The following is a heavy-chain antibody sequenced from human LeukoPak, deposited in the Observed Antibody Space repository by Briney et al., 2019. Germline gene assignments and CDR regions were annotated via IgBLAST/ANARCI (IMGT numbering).Heavy chain of an antibody. J-gene: IGHJ3*02. CDR2: IYSGGST. V-gene: IGHV3-53*01. D-gene: IGHD2-15*01. Sequence: GGSLRLSCAASGFTVSSNYMSWVRQAPGKGLEWVSVIYSGGSTYYADSVKGRFTISRDNSKNTLYLQMNSLRAEDTAVYYCARGSRLARGALDIWGQGTMVTVSS. CDR3: ARGSRLARGALDI. CDR1: GFTVSSNY.